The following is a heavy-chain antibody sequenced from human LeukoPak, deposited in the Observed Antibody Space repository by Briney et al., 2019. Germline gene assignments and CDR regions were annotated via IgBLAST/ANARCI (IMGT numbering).Heavy chain of an antibody. J-gene: IGHJ4*02. Sequence: GGSLRLSCAASGFTFSDYYMSWLRQAPGKGLEWVSYICDSGRTIYYADSVKGRFTISSENDKNSVYLQINTLRSEDTAVYYCARDRIGDYDNSGDYDKWGQGTLVTVSS. CDR1: GFTFSDYY. CDR2: ICDSGRTI. V-gene: IGHV3-11*01. CDR3: ARDRIGDYDNSGDYDK. D-gene: IGHD3-22*01.